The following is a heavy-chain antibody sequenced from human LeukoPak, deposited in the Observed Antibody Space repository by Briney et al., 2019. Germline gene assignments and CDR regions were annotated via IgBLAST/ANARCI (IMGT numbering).Heavy chain of an antibody. D-gene: IGHD3-9*01. V-gene: IGHV3-23*01. CDR3: AKVPLLRYFDWYLGY. J-gene: IGHJ4*02. CDR1: GFTFSSYG. CDR2: ISATGGTT. Sequence: PGGSLRLSCAASGFTFSSYGMSWVRQAPGKGLEWVSAISATGGTTYYADSVKGRFTISRDNSKNTLYLQMNSLRAEDTAVYYCAKVPLLRYFDWYLGYWGQGTLVTVSS.